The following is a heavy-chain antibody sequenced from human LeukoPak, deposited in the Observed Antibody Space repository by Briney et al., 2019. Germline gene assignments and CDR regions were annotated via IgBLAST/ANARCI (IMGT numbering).Heavy chain of an antibody. D-gene: IGHD5-12*01. V-gene: IGHV4-59*01. J-gene: IGHJ4*02. Sequence: SETLSLTCTVSGGSISSYYWSWIRQPPGKGLEWIGYIYYSGSTIYNPSLKSRVTISVDTSKNQFSLRLSSVTAADTAVYYCARGPSGYHNTGGQGTLVTVSS. CDR2: IYYSGST. CDR3: ARGPSGYHNT. CDR1: GGSISSYY.